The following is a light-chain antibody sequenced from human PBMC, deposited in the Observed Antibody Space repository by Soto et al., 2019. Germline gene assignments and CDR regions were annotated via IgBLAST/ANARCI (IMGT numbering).Light chain of an antibody. J-gene: IGKJ5*01. V-gene: IGKV1-39*01. CDR1: QSISSY. CDR2: AAS. CDR3: QQSYSTPIT. Sequence: DIQMTQSPSSLSASVGDRVTITCRASQSISSYLNWYQQKPGKAPKLLIYAASNLQNGVSSRFSGSGSGTDFTLTISSLQPEDFATYYCQQSYSTPITCGQGTRLEIK.